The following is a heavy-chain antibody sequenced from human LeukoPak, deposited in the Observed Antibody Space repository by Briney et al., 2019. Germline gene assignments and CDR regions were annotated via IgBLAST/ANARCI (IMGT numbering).Heavy chain of an antibody. D-gene: IGHD3-16*01. CDR2: ITSDGSST. V-gene: IGHV3-74*01. J-gene: IGHJ4*02. CDR3: ARQIGGHFDS. Sequence: GGSLRLSCAASGFTFSNFWMHWVRQAPGKGLLWVSRITSDGSSTTYADSVKGRFTISRDNAKNTLYLQMNSLRAEDTAVYYCARQIGGHFDSWGQGTLVTVSS. CDR1: GFTFSNFW.